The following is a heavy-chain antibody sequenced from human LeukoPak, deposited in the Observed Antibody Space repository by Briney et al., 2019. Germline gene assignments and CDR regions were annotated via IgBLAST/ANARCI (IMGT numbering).Heavy chain of an antibody. CDR2: ITATGSRT. D-gene: IGHD3-16*01. V-gene: IGHV3-23*01. J-gene: IGHJ4*02. Sequence: GGSLRLSCAASGFTFSTYAIHWVRQAPGKGLEWVSGITATGSRTYYADSVKGRFTISRDSSKNTLYLQLNSLRADDTAVYYCATSMGGGNIDYWGQGALVTVSS. CDR3: ATSMGGGNIDY. CDR1: GFTFSTYA.